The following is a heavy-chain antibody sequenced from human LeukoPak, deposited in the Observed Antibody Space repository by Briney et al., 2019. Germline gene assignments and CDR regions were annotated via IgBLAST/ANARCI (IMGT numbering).Heavy chain of an antibody. Sequence: GGSLRLSCAASGFTFSSYSMNWVRQAPGKGLEWVSSISSSSSYIYYADSVKGRFTISRDNAKNSLYLQMNSLRADDTAVYYCAREPLIYDILTGYYLGYYFDYWGQGTLVTVSS. J-gene: IGHJ4*02. V-gene: IGHV3-21*01. CDR2: ISSSSSYI. D-gene: IGHD3-9*01. CDR3: AREPLIYDILTGYYLGYYFDY. CDR1: GFTFSSYS.